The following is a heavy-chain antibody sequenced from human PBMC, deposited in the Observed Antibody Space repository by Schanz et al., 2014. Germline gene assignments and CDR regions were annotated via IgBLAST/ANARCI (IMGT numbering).Heavy chain of an antibody. J-gene: IGHJ6*02. V-gene: IGHV1-46*01. Sequence: QVQLVQSGAEVKKPGASVKVSCRASGYTFTRYYMHWVRQAPGQGLEWMGIINPSGGSTDYAQKFLGRVTITADKSTSTAYMELKSLRSADTAVYYCATIGVNDYWRFGLDLWGQGTTVTVSS. CDR2: INPSGGST. CDR3: ATIGVNDYWRFGLDL. D-gene: IGHD3-16*01. CDR1: GYTFTRYY.